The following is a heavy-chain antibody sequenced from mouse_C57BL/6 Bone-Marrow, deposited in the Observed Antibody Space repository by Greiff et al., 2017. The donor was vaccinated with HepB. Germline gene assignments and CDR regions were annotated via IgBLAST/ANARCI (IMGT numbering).Heavy chain of an antibody. Sequence: QVQLQQSGAELVKPGASVKLSCKASGYTFTSYWMHWVKQRPGQGLEWIGMIHPNSGSTNYNEKFKSKATLTVDKSSSTAYMQLSSLTSEDSAVYYCARDGNYYGSSYGFAYWGQGTLVTVSA. V-gene: IGHV1-64*01. CDR1: GYTFTSYW. CDR3: ARDGNYYGSSYGFAY. D-gene: IGHD1-1*01. J-gene: IGHJ3*01. CDR2: IHPNSGST.